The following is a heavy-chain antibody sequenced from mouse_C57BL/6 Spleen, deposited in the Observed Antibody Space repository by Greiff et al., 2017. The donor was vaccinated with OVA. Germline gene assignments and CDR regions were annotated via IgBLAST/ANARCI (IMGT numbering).Heavy chain of an antibody. V-gene: IGHV5-17*01. CDR2: ISSGSSTI. J-gene: IGHJ2*01. CDR1: GFTFSDYG. D-gene: IGHD2-3*01. CDR3: ARDGYYLHFDY. Sequence: EVHLVESGGGLVKPGGSLKLSCAASGFTFSDYGLHWVRQAPETGLEWVANISSGSSTIYYADTVKGRFTISRDTAKNTLFLQMTSLRSEYTAMYYCARDGYYLHFDYWGQGTTLTVSS.